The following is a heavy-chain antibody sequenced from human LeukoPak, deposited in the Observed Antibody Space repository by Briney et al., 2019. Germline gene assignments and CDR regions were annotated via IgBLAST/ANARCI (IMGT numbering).Heavy chain of an antibody. D-gene: IGHD3-9*01. J-gene: IGHJ5*02. V-gene: IGHV2-5*02. CDR1: GSSLSTSGVG. CDR2: IYWDDDK. Sequence: SGPTLVNPTQTLTLTCTFSGSSLSTSGVGVGWIRQPPGKALEWLALIYWDDDKRYSPSLKSRLTITKDTSKNQVVLTMTNMDPVDTATYYCAHRDYDILTGYYKNNWFDPWGQGTLVTVSS. CDR3: AHRDYDILTGYYKNNWFDP.